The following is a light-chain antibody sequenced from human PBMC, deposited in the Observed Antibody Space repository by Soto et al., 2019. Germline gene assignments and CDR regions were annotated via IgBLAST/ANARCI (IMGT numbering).Light chain of an antibody. CDR2: AAS. V-gene: IGKV1-39*01. CDR3: QQSYSPPYS. J-gene: IGKJ2*01. Sequence: DIQMTQSPSSLSASVGDRVTITCRTRQTISGSLNWYQQKPGKAPQLLMSAASTLQSGVPSRFSGSECWTEFTLTITSLQPDYSASDYGQQSYSPPYSVGQGTKLEIK. CDR1: QTISGS.